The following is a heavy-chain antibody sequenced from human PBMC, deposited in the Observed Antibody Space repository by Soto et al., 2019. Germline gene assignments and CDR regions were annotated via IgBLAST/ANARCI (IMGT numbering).Heavy chain of an antibody. D-gene: IGHD5-18*01. Sequence: GAYLRWNQQTTGKGLEWIGYIYYSGSPNYNPSLKSRVTISVDTSKNQFALKLSSVTAADTAVFYCARGLVDTGMAGGAYRGQRTPVHVSP. CDR3: ARGLVDTGMAGGAY. J-gene: IGHJ4*02. CDR2: IYYSGSP. CDR1: GAY. V-gene: IGHV4-61*08.